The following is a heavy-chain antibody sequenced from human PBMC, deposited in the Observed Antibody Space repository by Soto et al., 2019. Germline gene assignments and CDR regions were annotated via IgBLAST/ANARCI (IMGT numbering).Heavy chain of an antibody. CDR1: GYTFTSYG. V-gene: IGHV1-18*01. J-gene: IGHJ4*02. D-gene: IGHD6-19*01. Sequence: ASVKVSCKASGYTFTSYGISWVRQAPGQGLEWMGWISAYNGNTNYAQKLQGRVTMTIDTSTITAHMELRSLRSDDTAVYYCARQPVVGTAFFDYWGQGTLVTVSS. CDR2: ISAYNGNT. CDR3: ARQPVVGTAFFDY.